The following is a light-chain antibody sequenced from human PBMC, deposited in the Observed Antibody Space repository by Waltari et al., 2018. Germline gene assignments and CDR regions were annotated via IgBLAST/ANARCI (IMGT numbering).Light chain of an antibody. V-gene: IGKV2D-29*02. Sequence: DIVMTQTPLSLPVTPGEPASISCRSSQSLLHSNGNTYLHWYLQKPGQSPRLLIYKVTNRESGVPDRFSGSGSGTDFTLKISRVGPEDVGVYYSMQSTTDPQTFGQGAKVEIK. CDR3: MQSTTDPQT. CDR2: KVT. CDR1: QSLLHSNGNTY. J-gene: IGKJ1*01.